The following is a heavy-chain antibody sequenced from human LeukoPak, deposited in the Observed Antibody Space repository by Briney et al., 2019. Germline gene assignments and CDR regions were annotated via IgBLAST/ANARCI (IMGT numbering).Heavy chain of an antibody. CDR3: ARSGPAARLDY. CDR2: ISSSSSYI. CDR1: GFTFSSYS. D-gene: IGHD6-6*01. V-gene: IGHV3-21*01. Sequence: GGSLRLSCAASGFTFSSYSMNWVRQAPGKGLEWVTSISSSSSYIYYADSVKGRFTIPRDNAKNSLYLQMNSLRAEDTAVYYCARSGPAARLDYWGQGTLVTVSS. J-gene: IGHJ4*02.